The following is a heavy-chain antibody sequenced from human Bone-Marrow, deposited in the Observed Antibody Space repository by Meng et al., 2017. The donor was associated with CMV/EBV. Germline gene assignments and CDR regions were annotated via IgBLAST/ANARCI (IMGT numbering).Heavy chain of an antibody. CDR2: IKQDGSEK. D-gene: IGHD2-21*01. J-gene: IGHJ4*02. CDR3: TRDVHYYCDSDCYYFDV. CDR1: GFTFSSYG. V-gene: IGHV3-7*01. Sequence: GESLKISCAASGFTFSSYGMSWVRQAPGKGLEWVANIKQDGSEKYYVDSVKGRFTISSNNAENSLFLQMNSLRAEDTAVYYCTRDVHYYCDSDCYYFDVWGQGSLVTVSS.